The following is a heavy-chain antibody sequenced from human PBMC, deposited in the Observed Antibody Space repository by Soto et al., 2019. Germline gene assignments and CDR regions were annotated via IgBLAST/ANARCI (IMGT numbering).Heavy chain of an antibody. CDR3: ARGEYSSSSGPYYYYGMDV. CDR2: ISYDGSNK. Sequence: PGGSLRLSCAASGFTFSSYAMHWVRQAPGKGLEWVAVISYDGSNKYYADSVKGRFTISRDNSKNTLYLQMNSLRAEDTAVYYCARGEYSSSSGPYYYYGMDVWGQGTTVNVSS. V-gene: IGHV3-30-3*01. CDR1: GFTFSSYA. D-gene: IGHD6-6*01. J-gene: IGHJ6*02.